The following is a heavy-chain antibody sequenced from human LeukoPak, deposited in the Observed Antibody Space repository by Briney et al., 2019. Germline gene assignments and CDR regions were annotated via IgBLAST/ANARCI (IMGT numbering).Heavy chain of an antibody. D-gene: IGHD6-13*01. CDR3: ARSGFIAAAGRGWFDP. V-gene: IGHV4-4*07. CDR2: IYTSGST. Sequence: PSETLSLTCTVSGGSISSYYWSWIRQPPGKGLEWIGRIYTSGSTNYNPSLKSRVTMSVDTSKNQFSLKLSSVTAADTAVYYCARSGFIAAAGRGWFDPWGQGTLVTVSS. J-gene: IGHJ5*02. CDR1: GGSISSYY.